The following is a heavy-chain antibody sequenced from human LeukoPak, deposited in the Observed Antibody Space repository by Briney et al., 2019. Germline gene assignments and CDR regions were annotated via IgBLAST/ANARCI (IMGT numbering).Heavy chain of an antibody. J-gene: IGHJ4*02. Sequence: SVKVSCKASGGTFSSYAISWVRQAPGQGLEWMGGIIPIFGTANYAQKFQGRVTITADKSTSTAYMELSSLRSEDTAVYYCARMMGATTVTTPAVDYWGQGTLVTVSS. CDR3: ARMMGATTVTTPAVDY. V-gene: IGHV1-69*06. CDR2: IIPIFGTA. CDR1: GGTFSSYA. D-gene: IGHD4-11*01.